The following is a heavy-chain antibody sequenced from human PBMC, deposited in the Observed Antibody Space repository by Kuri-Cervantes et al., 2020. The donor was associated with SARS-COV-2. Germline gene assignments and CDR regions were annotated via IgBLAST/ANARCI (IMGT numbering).Heavy chain of an antibody. D-gene: IGHD6-19*01. J-gene: IGHJ4*02. V-gene: IGHV4-59*01. Sequence: SETLSLTCAVYGGSFSGYYWSWIRQPPGKGLEWIGYIYYSGSTNYNPSLKSRVTISVDTSKNQFSLKLSSVTAADTAVYYCARAPSRGQWLVKYYFDYWGQGTLVTDSS. CDR1: GGSFSGYY. CDR2: IYYSGST. CDR3: ARAPSRGQWLVKYYFDY.